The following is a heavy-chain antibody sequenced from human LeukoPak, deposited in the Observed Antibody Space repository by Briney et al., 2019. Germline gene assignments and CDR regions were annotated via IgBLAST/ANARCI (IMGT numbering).Heavy chain of an antibody. D-gene: IGHD3-22*01. CDR1: GDSISISSYY. V-gene: IGHV4-39*01. CDR2: IYYSGSP. CDR3: ARLQYYYDSNGYYSLYYFDY. J-gene: IGHJ4*02. Sequence: SETLSLTCTVSGDSISISSYYSGWIRQPPGKGLKWIGFIYYSGSPYYKPPLRSRPPISLTTSKTQFSLTRTAVTPANTAVYYCARLQYYYDSNGYYSLYYFDYWGQGTVVTVSS.